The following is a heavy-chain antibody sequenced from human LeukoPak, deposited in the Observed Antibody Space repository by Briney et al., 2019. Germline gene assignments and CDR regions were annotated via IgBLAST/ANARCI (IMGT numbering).Heavy chain of an antibody. CDR3: ARDTTRSMTTVTYYFDY. D-gene: IGHD4-17*01. CDR1: GGSISSSTYY. CDR2: INYSGNT. J-gene: IGHJ4*02. V-gene: IGHV4-39*07. Sequence: SGTLSLTCTVSGGSISSSTYYWVWIRQPPGKGLEWIGSINYSGNTYYNPSVKSRVTISVDTSKNQFSLKVSSVTAADTAVYYCARDTTRSMTTVTYYFDYWGQGTLVTVSS.